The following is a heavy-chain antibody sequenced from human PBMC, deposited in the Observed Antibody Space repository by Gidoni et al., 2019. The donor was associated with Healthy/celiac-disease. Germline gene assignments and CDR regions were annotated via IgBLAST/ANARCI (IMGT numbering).Heavy chain of an antibody. CDR2: INHSGST. Sequence: QVQLQQGGAGLLQPSETLSLTCAFYGGSFSGYYCSWIRQPPGKGLEWIVEINHSGSTDYNTAIKSRVTITVDTYKNQFSLKLISVTAADTAVYYCAKEGLGDPDAFDIWGQGTMVTVSS. J-gene: IGHJ3*02. D-gene: IGHD2-21*02. CDR3: AKEGLGDPDAFDI. V-gene: IGHV4-34*01. CDR1: GGSFSGYY.